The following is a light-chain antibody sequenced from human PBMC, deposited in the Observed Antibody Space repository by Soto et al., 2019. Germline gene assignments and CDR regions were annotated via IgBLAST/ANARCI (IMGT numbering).Light chain of an antibody. CDR2: GAS. CDR3: QQSHSAWT. CDR1: QSISSF. Sequence: DIQMTQSPSSLSASVGDRVTLTCRASQSISSFLNWYQQKPGKAPKVLIYGASSLQTGVPSRFGGSGSGTDFTLTISSLQPEDSATYYCQQSHSAWTFVQGTKVEI. J-gene: IGKJ1*01. V-gene: IGKV1-39*01.